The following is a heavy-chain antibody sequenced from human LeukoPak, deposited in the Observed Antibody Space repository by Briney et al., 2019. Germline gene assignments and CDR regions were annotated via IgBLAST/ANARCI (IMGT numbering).Heavy chain of an antibody. V-gene: IGHV3-74*01. Sequence: GGSLRLSCAASGFIFSNYWMTWVRQAPGKGLVWVSLINGDGSITTYADSVKGRFTISRDNAKNTLYLQMNSLRAEDTALCYCARGASAAFDVWGQGTMVTVSS. CDR2: INGDGSIT. D-gene: IGHD2-21*01. J-gene: IGHJ3*01. CDR1: GFIFSNYW. CDR3: ARGASAAFDV.